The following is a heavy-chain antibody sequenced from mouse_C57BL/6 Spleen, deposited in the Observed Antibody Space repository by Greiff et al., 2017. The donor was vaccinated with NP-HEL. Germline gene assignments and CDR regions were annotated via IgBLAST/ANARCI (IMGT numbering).Heavy chain of an antibody. Sequence: EVQLMESGGGLVKPGGSLKLSCAASGFTFSDYGMHWVRQAPEKGLEWVAYISSGSSTIYYADTVKGRFTISRDNAKNTLFLQMTSLRSEDTAMYYCARPGDGSFWFAYWGQGTLVTVSA. J-gene: IGHJ3*01. D-gene: IGHD2-3*01. CDR1: GFTFSDYG. CDR2: ISSGSSTI. CDR3: ARPGDGSFWFAY. V-gene: IGHV5-17*01.